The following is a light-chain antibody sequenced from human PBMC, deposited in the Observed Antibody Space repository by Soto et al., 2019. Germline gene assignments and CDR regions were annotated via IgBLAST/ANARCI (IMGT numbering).Light chain of an antibody. V-gene: IGKV1-5*03. CDR1: ESIDYW. J-gene: IGKJ4*01. CDR2: RAS. Sequence: DIQMTQSPSTLSASVGDRVTITCRASESIDYWLAWYQQRPGKAPKLLIYRASILESGVPSSFSGSGSGTEFTLTITSLQPDDFATYYCQQYKTYSLTFGGGTKVEI. CDR3: QQYKTYSLT.